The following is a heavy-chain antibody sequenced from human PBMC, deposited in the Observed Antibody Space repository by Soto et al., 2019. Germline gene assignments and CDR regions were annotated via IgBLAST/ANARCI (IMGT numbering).Heavy chain of an antibody. D-gene: IGHD3-22*01. CDR3: ARGWGHDSTTQYYAY. V-gene: IGHV1-69*06. CDR1: GGSFSNYA. Sequence: ASVKVSCKASGGSFSNYAISWLRQAPGHGLEWMGGIIPMFGTANYAQKFQGRVTIIADKSTKTAFMELSSLRSEDTAVYYCARGWGHDSTTQYYAYWGQGTLVTVSS. J-gene: IGHJ4*02. CDR2: IIPMFGTA.